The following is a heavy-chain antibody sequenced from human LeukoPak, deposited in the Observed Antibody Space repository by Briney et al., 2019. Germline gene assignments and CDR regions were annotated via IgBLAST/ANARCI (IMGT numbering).Heavy chain of an antibody. CDR2: IWYDGSNK. Sequence: PGGSLRLSCAASGFTFSSYGMHWVRQVPGKGLEWVAVIWYDGSNKYYADSVKGRFTISRDNSKNTLYLQMNSLRAEDTAVYYCARDLLAARPYYYYGMDVWGQGTTVTVSS. CDR3: ARDLLAARPYYYYGMDV. V-gene: IGHV3-33*01. J-gene: IGHJ6*02. CDR1: GFTFSSYG. D-gene: IGHD6-6*01.